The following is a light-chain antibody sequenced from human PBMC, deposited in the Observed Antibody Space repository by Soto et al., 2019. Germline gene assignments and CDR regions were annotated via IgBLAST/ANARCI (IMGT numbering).Light chain of an antibody. CDR3: QQYVKT. J-gene: IGKJ1*01. Sequence: EIVLTQSPGTLSLSPGERATLSCRASQSVSSSYLAWYQQKPGQAPRVLIYGASSRDPGIPDRFSGSGSGTDITRTISRLEPEYFAVYYCQQYVKTFRQGTKLEIQ. V-gene: IGKV3-20*01. CDR1: QSVSSSY. CDR2: GAS.